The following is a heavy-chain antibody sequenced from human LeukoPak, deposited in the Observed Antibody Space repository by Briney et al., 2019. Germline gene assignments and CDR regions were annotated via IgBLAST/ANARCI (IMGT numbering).Heavy chain of an antibody. D-gene: IGHD2-15*01. Sequence: RSLRLSCAASGFTFSSYGMHWVRQAPGKGLEWVAVISYDGSNKYYADSVKGRFTISRDNSKNTLYLQMNSLRAEDTAVYYCAKDHKGYCSGGSCYNWFDPWGQGTLVTVSS. V-gene: IGHV3-30*18. CDR2: ISYDGSNK. CDR1: GFTFSSYG. J-gene: IGHJ5*02. CDR3: AKDHKGYCSGGSCYNWFDP.